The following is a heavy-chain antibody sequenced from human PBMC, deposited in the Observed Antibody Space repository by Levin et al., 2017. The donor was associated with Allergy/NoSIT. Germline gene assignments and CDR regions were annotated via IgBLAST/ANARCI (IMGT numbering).Heavy chain of an antibody. CDR2: ISGSGGST. V-gene: IGHV3-23*01. CDR1: GFTFSSYA. CDR3: ATDCGGDCYPPIDY. D-gene: IGHD2-21*02. J-gene: IGHJ4*02. Sequence: GGSLRLSCAASGFTFSSYAMSWVRQAPGKGLEWVSAISGSGGSTYYADSVKGRFTISRDNSKNTLYLQMNSLRAEDTAVYYCATDCGGDCYPPIDYWGQGTLVTVSS.